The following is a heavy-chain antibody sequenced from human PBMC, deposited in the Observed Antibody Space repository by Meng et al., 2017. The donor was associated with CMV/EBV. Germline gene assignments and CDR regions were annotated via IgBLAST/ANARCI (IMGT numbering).Heavy chain of an antibody. CDR3: SKDDSSNWWGAYYYHGKDV. J-gene: IGHJ6*02. Sequence: GGSLRLSCAASGFTFSSYGMNWVRQAPGKGLEWVAFIRYDGSNKYYADSVKGRFTISRDNSKNTLYLQMNSLRAEDTAVYYCSKDDSSNWWGAYYYHGKDVWGQGTTVTVSS. CDR1: GFTFSSYG. CDR2: IRYDGSNK. V-gene: IGHV3-30*02. D-gene: IGHD6-13*01.